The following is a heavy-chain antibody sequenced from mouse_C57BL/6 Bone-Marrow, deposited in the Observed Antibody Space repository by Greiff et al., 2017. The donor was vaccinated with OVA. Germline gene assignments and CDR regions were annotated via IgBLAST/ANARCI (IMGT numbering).Heavy chain of an antibody. Sequence: EVQLVESGPELVKPGASVKISCKASGYSFTDYNMNWVKQSNGKSLEWIGVINPNYGTTSYNQKFKGKATLTVDQSSSTAYMQLNSLTSEDSAVYYCARSYYGNSYYYAMDYWGQGTSVTVSS. J-gene: IGHJ4*01. CDR3: ARSYYGNSYYYAMDY. D-gene: IGHD2-10*01. V-gene: IGHV1-39*01. CDR1: GYSFTDYN. CDR2: INPNYGTT.